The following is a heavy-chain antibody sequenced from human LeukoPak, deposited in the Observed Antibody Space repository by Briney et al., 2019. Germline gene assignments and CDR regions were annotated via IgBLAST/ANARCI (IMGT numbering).Heavy chain of an antibody. CDR3: AKDQRWLQFIDY. V-gene: IGHV3-23*01. D-gene: IGHD5-24*01. CDR1: GFTFSSYA. Sequence: GGSLRLSCAASGFTFSSYAMSWVRQAPGRGLEWVSAISGSGGSTYYADSVKGRFTISRDNSKNTLYLQMNSLRAEDTAVYYCAKDQRWLQFIDYWGQGTLVTVSS. J-gene: IGHJ4*02. CDR2: ISGSGGST.